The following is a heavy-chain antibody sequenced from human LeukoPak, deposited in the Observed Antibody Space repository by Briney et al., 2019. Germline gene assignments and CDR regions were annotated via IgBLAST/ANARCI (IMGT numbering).Heavy chain of an antibody. Sequence: PGRSLRLSCAASGFTFDDYAMHWVRQAPGKGLEWVSGISWNTGSIGYADSVKGRFTISRDNAKNSLYLQMNSLRAEDMALYYCAKGQQLVGAIDYWGQGTLVTVSS. CDR1: GFTFDDYA. J-gene: IGHJ4*02. CDR3: AKGQQLVGAIDY. V-gene: IGHV3-9*03. CDR2: ISWNTGSI. D-gene: IGHD6-13*01.